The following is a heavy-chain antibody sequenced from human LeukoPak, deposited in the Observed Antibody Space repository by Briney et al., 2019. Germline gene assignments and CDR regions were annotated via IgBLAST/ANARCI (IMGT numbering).Heavy chain of an antibody. J-gene: IGHJ4*02. CDR1: GFTFSSYS. Sequence: GGSLRLSCAASGFTFSSYSMNWVRQAPGKGLEWVSYISSSSSTIYYADSVKGRFTISRDNAKNSLYLQMNSLRAEDTAVYYCARGSNTDYWGQGTLGTVSS. CDR3: ARGSNTDY. CDR2: ISSSSSTI. V-gene: IGHV3-48*01.